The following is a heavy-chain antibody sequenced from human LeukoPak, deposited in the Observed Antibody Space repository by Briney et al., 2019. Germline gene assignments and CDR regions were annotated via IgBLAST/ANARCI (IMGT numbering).Heavy chain of an antibody. CDR3: ARDSNPYGPEAGVFDY. CDR2: IYYSGST. D-gene: IGHD6-19*01. V-gene: IGHV4-39*07. Sequence: SETLSLTCTVSGGSISSSSYYWGWIRQPPGKGLEWIGSIYYSGSTYYNPSLKSRVTISVDTSKNQFSLKLSSVTAADTAVYYCARDSNPYGPEAGVFDYWGQGTLVTVSS. J-gene: IGHJ4*02. CDR1: GGSISSSSYY.